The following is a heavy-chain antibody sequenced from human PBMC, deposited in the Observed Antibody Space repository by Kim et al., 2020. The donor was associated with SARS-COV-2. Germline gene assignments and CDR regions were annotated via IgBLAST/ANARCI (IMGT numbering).Heavy chain of an antibody. CDR1: GYTFTSYG. D-gene: IGHD3-22*01. J-gene: IGHJ3*02. CDR2: ISAYNGNT. Sequence: ASVKVSCKASGYTFTSYGISWVRQAPGQGLEWMGWISAYNGNTNYAQKLQGRVTMTTDTSTSTAYMELRSLRSDDTAVYYCARDVAHLYYYDSSGYDAFDICGQGTMVTVSS. CDR3: ARDVAHLYYYDSSGYDAFDI. V-gene: IGHV1-18*01.